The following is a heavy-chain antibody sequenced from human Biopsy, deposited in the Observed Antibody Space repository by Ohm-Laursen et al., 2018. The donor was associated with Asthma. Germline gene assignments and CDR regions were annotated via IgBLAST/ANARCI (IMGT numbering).Heavy chain of an antibody. CDR2: INPNGGAT. CDR1: AYPFIGYH. D-gene: IGHD3-22*01. J-gene: IGHJ3*01. Sequence: AAVKDPCKTSAYPFIGYHLHWVRQAPGEGLEWMGRINPNGGATIYAQKFQGRVTMTRDRSISTAYMELNRLRSDDTAVYYCARDALHDNSAYIGDAFDFWSQGTMVTVPS. CDR3: ARDALHDNSAYIGDAFDF. V-gene: IGHV1-2*06.